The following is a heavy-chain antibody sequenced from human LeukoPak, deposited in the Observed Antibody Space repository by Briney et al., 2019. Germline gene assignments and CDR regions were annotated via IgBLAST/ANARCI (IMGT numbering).Heavy chain of an antibody. CDR1: GFTFSSYW. J-gene: IGHJ5*02. Sequence: GGSLRLSCAASGFTFSSYWMNWVRQAPGKGLEWVALINPDGSQTHYVDSVKGRFTISRDNAENSLYLQMNSLRADDTAVYYCVRDLGYGALDPWGQGTLVTVSS. CDR2: INPDGSQT. V-gene: IGHV3-7*01. CDR3: VRDLGYGALDP. D-gene: IGHD4-17*01.